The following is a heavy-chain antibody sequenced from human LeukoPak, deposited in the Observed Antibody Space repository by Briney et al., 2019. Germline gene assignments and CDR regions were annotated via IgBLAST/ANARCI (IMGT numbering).Heavy chain of an antibody. J-gene: IGHJ4*02. CDR3: ARGTGYSSGWYSYYFDY. CDR2: IYYSGIT. V-gene: IGHV4-59*08. D-gene: IGHD6-19*01. Sequence: SETLSLTCTVSGGSISSNYWTWIRQPPGKGLEWIGYIYYSGITNYNPSLKSRVTISVDTSKNQFSLKLSSVTAADTAVYYCARGTGYSSGWYSYYFDYWGQGTLVTVSS. CDR1: GGSISSNY.